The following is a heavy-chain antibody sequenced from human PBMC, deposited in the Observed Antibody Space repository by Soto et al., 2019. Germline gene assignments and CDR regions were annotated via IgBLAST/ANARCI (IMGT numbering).Heavy chain of an antibody. CDR2: IYFTGNT. J-gene: IGHJ5*02. CDR3: AGQTFTIAAASYGRSDWFDP. Sequence: SETLSLTCSASGGSITSSSHFWGWVRQPPGKGLEWIGTIYFTGNTYYTPSLKSRLTMSIDTSKDEFSLRLNSVTAADTAVYYCAGQTFTIAAASYGRSDWFDPWGQGTLVTVSS. CDR1: GGSITSSSHF. D-gene: IGHD6-25*01. V-gene: IGHV4-39*01.